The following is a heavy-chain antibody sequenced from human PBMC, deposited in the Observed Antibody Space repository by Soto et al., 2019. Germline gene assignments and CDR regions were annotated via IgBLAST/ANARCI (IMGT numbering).Heavy chain of an antibody. CDR2: DYYSGST. Sequence: PLPAPFLTSTVSGGSICSRTHYCHQNHQPPGKGLEWIGSDYYSGSTYYNPSHKSRVTISVDTSKIQFSLKLTSVTAADTAVYYCARHEAGSASGSYYGPDYWGQGTLVTVSS. D-gene: IGHD3-10*01. CDR1: GGSICSRTHY. J-gene: IGHJ4*02. V-gene: IGHV4-39*01. CDR3: ARHEAGSASGSYYGPDY.